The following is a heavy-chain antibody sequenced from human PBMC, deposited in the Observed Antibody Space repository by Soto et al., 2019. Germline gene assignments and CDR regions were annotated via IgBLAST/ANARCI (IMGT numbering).Heavy chain of an antibody. CDR1: GFTFANYD. CDR3: ARSRDGYSFYFYYGMDV. D-gene: IGHD4-4*01. Sequence: QVQLVESGGGVVQPGRSLRLSCAASGFTFANYDMHWVRQAPGKGLEWMALILHDGSAEYYADSVKGRFTISRDNYKSTLYLQMNSLSAEDTGVYYCARSRDGYSFYFYYGMDVWGQGTTVTVSS. CDR2: ILHDGSAE. V-gene: IGHV3-30*03. J-gene: IGHJ6*02.